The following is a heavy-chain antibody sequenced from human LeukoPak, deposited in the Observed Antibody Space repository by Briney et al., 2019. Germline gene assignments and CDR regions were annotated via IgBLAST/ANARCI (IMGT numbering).Heavy chain of an antibody. CDR1: GYTFTSYT. V-gene: IGHV1-18*01. D-gene: IGHD5-12*01. Sequence: ASVKVSCKASGYTFTSYTISWVRQAPGQGLEWMGWISVYKGDTKYAQKFQGRVTMTTDTSTSTAYMELRSLRSDDTAVYYCARDGSSGYDGSLYYWGQGTLVTVSS. J-gene: IGHJ4*02. CDR2: ISVYKGDT. CDR3: ARDGSSGYDGSLYY.